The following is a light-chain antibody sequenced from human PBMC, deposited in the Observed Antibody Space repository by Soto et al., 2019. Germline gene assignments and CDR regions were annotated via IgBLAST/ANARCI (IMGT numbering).Light chain of an antibody. J-gene: IGKJ4*01. CDR2: AAS. Sequence: EIVLTQSPGTLSLSPGERATLSCRASQSLTGSYLTWYQQKPGQAPRLLIYAASYRATGVSDRFSGSGSGTDFTLTINVVEPEDFAVYYCQHYGNSRTFGGGTKVEIK. CDR1: QSLTGSY. V-gene: IGKV3-20*01. CDR3: QHYGNSRT.